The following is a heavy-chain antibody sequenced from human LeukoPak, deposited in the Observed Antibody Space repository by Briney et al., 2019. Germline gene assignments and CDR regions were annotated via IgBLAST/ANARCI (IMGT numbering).Heavy chain of an antibody. Sequence: SETLSLTCTVSGGSISSYYWSWIRQSSGKGLEWIGYIHYSGSTNYNPSLKSRVTISVDTSKNQLSLKLSSVTAADTAVYYCARVDGNYYYYYGMDVWGQGTTVAVSS. CDR3: ARVDGNYYYYYGMDV. V-gene: IGHV4-59*08. D-gene: IGHD5-24*01. J-gene: IGHJ6*02. CDR1: GGSISSYY. CDR2: IHYSGST.